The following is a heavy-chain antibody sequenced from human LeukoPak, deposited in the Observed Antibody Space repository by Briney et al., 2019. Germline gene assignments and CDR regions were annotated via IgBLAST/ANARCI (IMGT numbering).Heavy chain of an antibody. CDR1: GYTFTGYY. V-gene: IGHV1-2*02. CDR2: INPNSGGT. D-gene: IGHD5-18*01. J-gene: IGHJ5*02. Sequence: ASVKVSCKTSGYTFTGYYIHWLRQALGQGLEWMGWINPNSGGTNYAQNFQGRVTMTRDTSINTAYMELGRLRSDDTAVYYCARSPGLDTAVVNRPWGQGTLITVSS. CDR3: ARSPGLDTAVVNRP.